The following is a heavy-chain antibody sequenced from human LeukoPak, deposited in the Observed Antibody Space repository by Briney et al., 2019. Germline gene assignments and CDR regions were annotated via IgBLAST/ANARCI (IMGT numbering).Heavy chain of an antibody. CDR3: ARRNGGNWFDP. D-gene: IGHD3-16*01. J-gene: IGHJ5*02. CDR1: DGSISSYY. V-gene: IGHV4-59*08. CDR2: SHYSGNS. Sequence: SETLSLTCTASDGSISSYYWTWFRQPPGKGLEWIGYSHYSGNSNYNPSLKSRVTTSVDTSKNQFSLKLRSVTAADTAVYYCARRNGGNWFDPWGQGTLVTVSS.